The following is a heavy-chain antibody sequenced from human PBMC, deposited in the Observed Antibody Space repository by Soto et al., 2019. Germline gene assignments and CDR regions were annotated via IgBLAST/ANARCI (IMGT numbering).Heavy chain of an antibody. J-gene: IGHJ4*02. D-gene: IGHD2-2*01. Sequence: PSETLSLTCTVSGGSMSHYYWSWIRQPPGKGLEWIGNIYYSGSTKYNPSLKSRVTISVDSSKNQFSLNLNSVTATDTAVCYCARQLGYCSGTSCEHYFDHWGQGTLVTVSS. CDR3: ARQLGYCSGTSCEHYFDH. CDR1: GGSMSHYY. CDR2: IYYSGST. V-gene: IGHV4-59*08.